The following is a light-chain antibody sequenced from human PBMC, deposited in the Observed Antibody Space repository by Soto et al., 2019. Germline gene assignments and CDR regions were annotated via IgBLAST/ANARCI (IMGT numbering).Light chain of an antibody. CDR2: DVS. CDR3: SSYTSSSTLGVV. J-gene: IGLJ2*01. CDR1: SSDVGDYNY. Sequence: QSALTQPASVSGSPGQSITIYCTETSSDVGDYNYVSWYQQHPGKAPKLMIYDVSNRPSGVSNRFSGSKSGNTASLTISGLQAEDEADYYCSSYTSSSTLGVVFGGGTKVTVL. V-gene: IGLV2-14*01.